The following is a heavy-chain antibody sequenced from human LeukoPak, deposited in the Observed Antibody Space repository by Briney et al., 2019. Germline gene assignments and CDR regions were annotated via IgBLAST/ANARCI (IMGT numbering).Heavy chain of an antibody. CDR3: ARELVYATGAWFDP. J-gene: IGHJ5*02. Sequence: GGSPRLSCAASGLTFSSDAMHSVRHAPGKGLEWGAVISYVGSNKFYADSVKGRFTISRDNSKNTLYLQLNSLRAEDTAVYYCARELVYATGAWFDPWGQGTLVTVSS. CDR2: ISYVGSNK. CDR1: GLTFSSDA. D-gene: IGHD2-8*01. V-gene: IGHV3-30*04.